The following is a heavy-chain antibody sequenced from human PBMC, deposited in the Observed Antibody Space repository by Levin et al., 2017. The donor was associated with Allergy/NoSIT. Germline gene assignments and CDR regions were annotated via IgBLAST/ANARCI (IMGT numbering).Heavy chain of an antibody. D-gene: IGHD2-21*01. CDR2: INPSDGST. J-gene: IGHJ4*02. CDR3: AREGVAHASYYFEN. V-gene: IGHV1-46*01. CDR1: GYTFTYSY. Sequence: ASVKVSCKASGYTFTYSYIHWVRQAPGQGLEWMGAINPSDGSTTSTQKFQGRLSMTSDPSTSTVYMELSSLTSKDTAVYYCAREGVAHASYYFENWGQGTLVTVSS.